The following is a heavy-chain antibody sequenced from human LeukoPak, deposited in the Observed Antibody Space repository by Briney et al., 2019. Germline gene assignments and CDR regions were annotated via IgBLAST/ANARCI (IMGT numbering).Heavy chain of an antibody. Sequence: PGGSLRLSCAASGFTFSSNGMHWVRQAPGKGLEWVAFIRYGGNDERYADSVEGRFTISRDNSKNTLFLQMNSLRAEDTAMYYCAKDRSESYFYFDFWGQGTLVSVSS. J-gene: IGHJ4*02. D-gene: IGHD1-26*01. CDR3: AKDRSESYFYFDF. CDR2: IRYGGNDE. CDR1: GFTFSSNG. V-gene: IGHV3-30*02.